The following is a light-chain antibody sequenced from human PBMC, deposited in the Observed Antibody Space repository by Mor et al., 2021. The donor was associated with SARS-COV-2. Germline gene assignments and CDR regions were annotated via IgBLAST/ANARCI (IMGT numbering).Light chain of an antibody. V-gene: IGLV1-44*01. J-gene: IGLJ3*02. CDR3: GTWDDSLNSRV. Sequence: QQVPGTAPKLLIFVNNKRPSGVADRFSGSKSGASASLAISGVLSEDEADYFCGTWDDSLNSRVFGGGTKLT. CDR2: VNN.